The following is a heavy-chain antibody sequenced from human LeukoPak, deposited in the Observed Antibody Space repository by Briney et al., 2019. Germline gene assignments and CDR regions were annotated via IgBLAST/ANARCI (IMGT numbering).Heavy chain of an antibody. Sequence: ASVKVSCKASGYTFTSYYMHWVRQAPGQGLEWMGIINPSGGSTSYAQKFQGRVTMTRDTSTSTVYMELSSLRSEDTAVYYCARGPGLLRRLRLGDLPDYWGRGTLVTVSS. J-gene: IGHJ4*02. CDR3: ARGPGLLRRLRLGDLPDY. CDR2: INPSGGST. D-gene: IGHD3-16*01. CDR1: GYTFTSYY. V-gene: IGHV1-46*01.